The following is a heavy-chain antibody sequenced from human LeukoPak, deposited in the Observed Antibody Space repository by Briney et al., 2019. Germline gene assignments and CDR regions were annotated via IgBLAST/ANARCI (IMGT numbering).Heavy chain of an antibody. CDR1: GGSIINYY. Sequence: SETLSLTCTVSGGSIINYYWSWIRQPPGKGLEWTGYIYYSGSTNYNPSLESRVTMSVDTSKNQFSLKLSSVTAADTAVYYCARSKNFDYWGQGTLVTVSS. V-gene: IGHV4-59*01. CDR3: ARSKNFDY. CDR2: IYYSGST. J-gene: IGHJ4*02.